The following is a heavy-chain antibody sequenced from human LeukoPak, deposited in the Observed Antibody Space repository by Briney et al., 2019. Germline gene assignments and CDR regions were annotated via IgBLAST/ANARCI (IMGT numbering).Heavy chain of an antibody. D-gene: IGHD2-21*02. V-gene: IGHV3-66*02. J-gene: IGHJ4*02. CDR1: GFTVSSNY. CDR3: ASTVVTASYYFDY. CDR2: IYSGGST. Sequence: GGSLRLSCAASGFTVSSNYMSWVRQAPGKGLEWVSVIYSGGSTYYADSVKGRFTISRDNSKNTLYLQMNSLRAEGTAVYYCASTVVTASYYFDYWGQGTLVTVSS.